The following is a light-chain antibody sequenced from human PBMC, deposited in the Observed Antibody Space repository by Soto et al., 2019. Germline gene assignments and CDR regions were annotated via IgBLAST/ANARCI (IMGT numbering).Light chain of an antibody. CDR2: GSS. Sequence: EIQITQPPSSLSGSLFDIVTITFRAGQSVSTYLNWYQQKPDKAPKLLIYGSSRLQTGVPSRFSGSGSGTDFTLTISSLQAEDVAVYYCQQYDSPPKFAQGAKVDIK. CDR1: QSVSTY. CDR3: QQYDSPPK. V-gene: IGKV1-39*01. J-gene: IGKJ1*01.